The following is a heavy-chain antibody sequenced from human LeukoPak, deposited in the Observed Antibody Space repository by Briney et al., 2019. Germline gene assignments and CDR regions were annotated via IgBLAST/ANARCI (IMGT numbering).Heavy chain of an antibody. CDR1: GYTFTSYG. D-gene: IGHD3-3*01. Sequence: ASVKVSCKASGYTFTSYGISWVRQAPGQGLEWMGWISAYNSNTNYAQKLQGRVTMTTDTSTSTAYMELRSLRSDDTAVYYCARAGPFSYCDFWSGYYLLFDYWGQGTLVTVSS. CDR2: ISAYNSNT. V-gene: IGHV1-18*01. CDR3: ARAGPFSYCDFWSGYYLLFDY. J-gene: IGHJ4*02.